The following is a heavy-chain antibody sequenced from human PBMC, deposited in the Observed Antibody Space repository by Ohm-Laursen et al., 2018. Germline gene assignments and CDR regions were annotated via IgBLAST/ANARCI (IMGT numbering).Heavy chain of an antibody. CDR1: GGSFSGYY. CDR2: INHSGNT. V-gene: IGHV4-34*01. D-gene: IGHD2-15*01. Sequence: SDTLSLPCTVYGGSFSGYYWSWIRQPPGKGLEWIGEINHSGNTNYNPSLKSRVTISVDTPKNQFSLKLSSATAADTAVYYCAGGGRYCSGGSCYLRAYYFDYWGQGTLVTVSS. J-gene: IGHJ4*02. CDR3: AGGGRYCSGGSCYLRAYYFDY.